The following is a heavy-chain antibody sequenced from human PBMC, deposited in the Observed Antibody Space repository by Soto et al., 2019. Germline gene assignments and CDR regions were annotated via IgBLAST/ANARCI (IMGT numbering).Heavy chain of an antibody. Sequence: PGGSLRLSCAASGFTFSSYAMSWVRQAPGKGLEWVSAISGSGGSTYYADSVKGRFTISRDNSKNTLYLQMNSLRAEDTAVYYCAKNDYGTFYYYYGMDVWGQGTTVTVSS. V-gene: IGHV3-23*01. CDR1: GFTFSSYA. D-gene: IGHD4-17*01. CDR3: AKNDYGTFYYYYGMDV. J-gene: IGHJ6*02. CDR2: ISGSGGST.